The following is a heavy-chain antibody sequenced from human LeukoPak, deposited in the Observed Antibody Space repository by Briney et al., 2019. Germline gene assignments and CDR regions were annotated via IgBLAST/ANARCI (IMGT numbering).Heavy chain of an antibody. Sequence: GGSLRLSCAASGFIFSDYGMHWVRQAPGKGLEWVAVTSYDGSNKYYADSVKGRFTISRDDSRNTLYLQMNSLRAEDTAVYHCKKGVLGRTQSVSAGFDYWGQGTLVTVSS. V-gene: IGHV3-30*18. CDR2: TSYDGSNK. J-gene: IGHJ4*02. CDR3: KKGVLGRTQSVSAGFDY. D-gene: IGHD7-27*01. CDR1: GFIFSDYG.